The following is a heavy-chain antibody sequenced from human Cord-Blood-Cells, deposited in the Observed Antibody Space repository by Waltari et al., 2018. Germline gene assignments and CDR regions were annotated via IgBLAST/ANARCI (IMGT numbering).Heavy chain of an antibody. V-gene: IGHV3-30*18. D-gene: IGHD2-2*01. CDR3: AKDRHYQLLYWFDP. J-gene: IGHJ5*02. Sequence: QVQLVESGGGVVQPGRSLRLSCAASGFTFSSYGMPWVRQAPGKGLEWVAVISYDGSNKYYADSVKGRFTISRDNSKNTLYLQMNSLRAEDTAVYYCAKDRHYQLLYWFDPWGQGTLVTVSS. CDR2: ISYDGSNK. CDR1: GFTFSSYG.